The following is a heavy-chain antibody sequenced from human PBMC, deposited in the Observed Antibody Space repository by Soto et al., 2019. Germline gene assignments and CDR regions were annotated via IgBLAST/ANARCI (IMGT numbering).Heavy chain of an antibody. J-gene: IGHJ4*02. CDR2: ISAYNGNT. Sequence: GASVKDSCKASGYTFTSYGISWVRQAPGQGLEWMGWISAYNGNTNYAQKLQGRVTMTTDTSTSTAYMELRSLRSDDTAVYYCARDPYYDILTGYLTPGYFDYWGQGTLVTVSS. D-gene: IGHD3-9*01. CDR3: ARDPYYDILTGYLTPGYFDY. CDR1: GYTFTSYG. V-gene: IGHV1-18*01.